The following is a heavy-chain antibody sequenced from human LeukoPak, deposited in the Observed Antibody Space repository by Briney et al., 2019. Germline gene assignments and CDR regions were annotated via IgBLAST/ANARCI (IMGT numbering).Heavy chain of an antibody. CDR3: ARGPPMYSYGSSAYHYDYFDY. J-gene: IGHJ4*02. CDR1: GGSISTNSYY. Sequence: PSETLSLTCTVSGGSISTNSYYWGWIRQPPGKGLEWIGSISYSGSTHYNPSLKSRVTIFVDTSKNQFSLKLSSVTAADTAVYYCARGPPMYSYGSSAYHYDYFDYWGQGTLVTVSS. CDR2: ISYSGST. D-gene: IGHD3-22*01. V-gene: IGHV4-39*01.